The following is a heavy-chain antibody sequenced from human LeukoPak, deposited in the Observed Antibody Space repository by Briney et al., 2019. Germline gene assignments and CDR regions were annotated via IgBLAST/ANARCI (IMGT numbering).Heavy chain of an antibody. Sequence: ASVKVSCKASGYTFTTYGISWVRQAPGQGLECMGWINPYNGNTNYAQKLQGRVTMTTDTSTSTAYMELRSPRSDDTAVYYCARELYGRFEHWGQGTLVTVSS. CDR1: GYTFTTYG. J-gene: IGHJ4*02. CDR3: ARELYGRFEH. CDR2: INPYNGNT. V-gene: IGHV1-18*01. D-gene: IGHD2-2*02.